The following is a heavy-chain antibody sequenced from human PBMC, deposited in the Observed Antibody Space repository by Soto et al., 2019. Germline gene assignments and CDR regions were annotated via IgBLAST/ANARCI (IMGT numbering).Heavy chain of an antibody. CDR2: IHYSGST. J-gene: IGHJ5*02. CDR1: GGSISIGAYY. CDR3: ARSSPFDP. Sequence: QVQLQESGPGLVKPSQTLSLTCTVSGGSISIGAYYWSWIRQHPGKGLEWIGYIHYSGSTYYSPSLKSRATISVDTSKNQFSLKLSYVTAADTAVYYCARSSPFDPWGQGTLVTVSS. V-gene: IGHV4-31*03.